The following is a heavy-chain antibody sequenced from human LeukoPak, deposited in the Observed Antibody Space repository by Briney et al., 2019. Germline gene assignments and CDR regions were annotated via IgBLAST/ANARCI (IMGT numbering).Heavy chain of an antibody. CDR2: INSYKGNT. V-gene: IGHV1-18*01. J-gene: IGHJ4*02. CDR3: ARRQGTTLNFDY. D-gene: IGHD1-1*01. CDR1: GYTFSSYG. Sequence: GASVKVSCKASGYTFSSYGFSWVRQAPGQGLEWMGWINSYKGNTNYAQNLQGRVTMTTDTSPSTAYMELRSLRSDDTAVYYCARRQGTTLNFDYWGQGTLVTVSS.